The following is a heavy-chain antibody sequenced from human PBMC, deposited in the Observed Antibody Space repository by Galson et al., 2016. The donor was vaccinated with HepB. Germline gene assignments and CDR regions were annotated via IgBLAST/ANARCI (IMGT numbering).Heavy chain of an antibody. CDR1: GYTFTSYY. V-gene: IGHV1-46*01. J-gene: IGHJ1*01. CDR2: INPSGGST. Sequence: SVKVSCKASGYTFTSYYMHWVRQAPGQGLEWMGIINPSGGSTSYAQKFESRVTMTRDTSTSTVYMELNSLRSGDTAVYYCVREILGVVYWGQGSLVTVSS. D-gene: IGHD3-3*01. CDR3: VREILGVVY.